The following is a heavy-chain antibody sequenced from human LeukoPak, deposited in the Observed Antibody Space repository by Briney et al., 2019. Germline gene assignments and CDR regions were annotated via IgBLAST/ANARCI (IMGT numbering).Heavy chain of an antibody. CDR3: ARRAGGSGSYRY. CDR2: INHSGST. D-gene: IGHD3-10*01. Sequence: SETLSLTCAVYGGSFIGYYWSWIRQPPGKGLEWIGEINHSGSTNYNPSLKSRVTISVDTSKNQFSLKLSSVTAADTAVYYCARRAGGSGSYRYWGQGTLVTVSS. J-gene: IGHJ4*02. V-gene: IGHV4-34*01. CDR1: GGSFIGYY.